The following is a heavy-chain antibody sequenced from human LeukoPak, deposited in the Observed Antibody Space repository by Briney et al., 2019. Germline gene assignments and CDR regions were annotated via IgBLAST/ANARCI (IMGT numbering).Heavy chain of an antibody. V-gene: IGHV1-8*01. CDR2: MNPNSGNT. D-gene: IGHD4-23*01. Sequence: ASVKVSCKASGYTFTSYDINWVRQATGQGLEWMGWMNPNSGNTGYAQKFQGRVTMTRNTSISTAYMELSSLRSEDTAVYYCARDWPVDGPLALWGQGTLVTVSS. J-gene: IGHJ4*02. CDR1: GYTFTSYD. CDR3: ARDWPVDGPLAL.